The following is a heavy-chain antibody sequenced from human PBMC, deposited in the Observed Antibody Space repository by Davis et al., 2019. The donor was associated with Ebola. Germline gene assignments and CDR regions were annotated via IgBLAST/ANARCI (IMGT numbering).Heavy chain of an antibody. D-gene: IGHD5-12*01. CDR1: GFTFSSYA. V-gene: IGHV3-9*01. Sequence: SLKISCAASGFTFSSYAMSWVRQAPGKGLEWVSGISWNSGSIGYADSVKGRFTISRDNAKNSLYLQMNSLRAEDTALYYCAKDQRGAPYYFDYWGQGTLVTVSS. CDR2: ISWNSGSI. CDR3: AKDQRGAPYYFDY. J-gene: IGHJ4*02.